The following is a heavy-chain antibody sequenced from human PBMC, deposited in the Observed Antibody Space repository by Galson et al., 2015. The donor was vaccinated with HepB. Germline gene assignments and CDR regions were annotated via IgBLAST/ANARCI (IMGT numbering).Heavy chain of an antibody. CDR1: GFTFSSYA. CDR3: VKGGTGYSSSWFDY. D-gene: IGHD6-13*01. V-gene: IGHV3-64D*06. CDR2: ISSNGGST. J-gene: IGHJ4*02. Sequence: SLRLSCAASGFTFSSYAMHWVRQAPGKGLEYVSAISSNGGSTYYADSVKGRFTISRDNSKNTLYLQMSSLRAEDTAVYYCVKGGTGYSSSWFDYWGQGTLVTVSS.